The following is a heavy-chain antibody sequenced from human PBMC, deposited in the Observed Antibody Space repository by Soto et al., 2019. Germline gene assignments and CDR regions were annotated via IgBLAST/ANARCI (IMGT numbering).Heavy chain of an antibody. D-gene: IGHD4-4*01. CDR2: ISAYNGNT. Sequence: ASVKVSCKASGYTFTSYGISWVRQAPGQGLEWMGWISAYNGNTNYAQKLQGRVTMTTDTSTSTAYMELRSLRSGDTAVYYCARDRITWSATVTWGYYYYGMDVWGQGTTVTVSS. V-gene: IGHV1-18*01. J-gene: IGHJ6*02. CDR3: ARDRITWSATVTWGYYYYGMDV. CDR1: GYTFTSYG.